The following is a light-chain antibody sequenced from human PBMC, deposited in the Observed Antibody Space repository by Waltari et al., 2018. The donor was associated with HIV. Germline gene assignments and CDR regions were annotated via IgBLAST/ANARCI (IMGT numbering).Light chain of an antibody. Sequence: DLVIPHSPHSLSVTPGEPASISCRSSPSLLPRNGDNFLDRYRQKPGQSPQLLIYLGANRASGVPDRFSGSGSGTAFTLKISRVEAEDVGVYYCMQPLQTPITFGQGTRLEIK. CDR3: MQPLQTPIT. V-gene: IGKV2-28*01. J-gene: IGKJ5*01. CDR2: LGA. CDR1: PSLLPRNGDNF.